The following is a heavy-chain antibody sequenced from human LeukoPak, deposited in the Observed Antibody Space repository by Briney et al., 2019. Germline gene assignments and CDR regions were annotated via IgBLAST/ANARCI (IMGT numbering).Heavy chain of an antibody. D-gene: IGHD2-15*01. J-gene: IGHJ5*02. CDR2: IYHSGST. Sequence: PSETLSLTCTVSGYSISSGYYWGWIRQPPGKGLEWIGSIYHSGSTYYNPSLKSRVTISVDTSKNQFPLKLSSVTAADTAVYCCARDPEVGGGSSWGQGTLVTVSS. V-gene: IGHV4-38-2*02. CDR3: ARDPEVGGGSS. CDR1: GYSISSGYY.